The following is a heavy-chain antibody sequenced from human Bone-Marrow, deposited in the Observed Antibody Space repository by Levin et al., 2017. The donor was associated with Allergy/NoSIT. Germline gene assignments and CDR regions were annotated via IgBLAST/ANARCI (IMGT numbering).Heavy chain of an antibody. CDR2: IKEDGSEK. D-gene: IGHD2-21*01. V-gene: IGHV3-7*01. Sequence: QTGGSLRLSCAASGFTFSNYWMTWVRQAPGKGPEWVANIKEDGSEKDYVDSVKGRFTISRDNAKNSLYLQMNSLRAEDTAVYYCARFTRRYSSDYWGQGTLVTVSS. CDR3: ARFTRRYSSDY. J-gene: IGHJ4*02. CDR1: GFTFSNYW.